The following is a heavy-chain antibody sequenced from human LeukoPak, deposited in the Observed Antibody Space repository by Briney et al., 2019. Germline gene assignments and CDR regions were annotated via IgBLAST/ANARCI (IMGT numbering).Heavy chain of an antibody. J-gene: IGHJ4*02. CDR2: ISGSSTTI. D-gene: IGHD2-21*02. CDR1: GFIISNYN. Sequence: GGSLSLTCAASGFIISNYNMNWVRQAPGKGLEWVSYISGSSTTIYYADSVKGRFTISRDNAKNSLYLQMNSLRDEDTAVYYCARAQYCGGDFYWSFDYWGQGTLVTVSS. CDR3: ARAQYCGGDFYWSFDY. V-gene: IGHV3-48*02.